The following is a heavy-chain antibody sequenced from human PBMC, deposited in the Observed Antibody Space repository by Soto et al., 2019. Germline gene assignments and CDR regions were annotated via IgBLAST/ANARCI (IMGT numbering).Heavy chain of an antibody. CDR2: ISSSSSYI. J-gene: IGHJ4*02. V-gene: IGHV3-21*01. CDR3: ARDLYSSSARYFEY. Sequence: EVQLVEAGGGLVKPGGSLRLSCPASGFTFSSYSMNWGRQAPGKGLEWVSSISSSSSYIYYADSVKGRFTISRDNAKNSLYLQMNRLRAEDTAVYYCARDLYSSSARYFEYWGQGTLVTVSS. CDR1: GFTFSSYS. D-gene: IGHD6-6*01.